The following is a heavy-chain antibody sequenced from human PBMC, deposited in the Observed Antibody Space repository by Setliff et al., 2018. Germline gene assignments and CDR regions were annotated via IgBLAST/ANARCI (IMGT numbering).Heavy chain of an antibody. CDR2: INPKSGDI. CDR3: ARALDYLDY. CDR1: GYSFSDYY. Sequence: GASVKVSCKAFGYSFSDYYLHWVRQPRGQGLEWMGWINPKSGDIKYAQKFQGRVTMTRDTSISTAYMELSSLTSDDTAVYYCARALDYLDYWGQGTLVTVSS. V-gene: IGHV1-2*02. J-gene: IGHJ4*02.